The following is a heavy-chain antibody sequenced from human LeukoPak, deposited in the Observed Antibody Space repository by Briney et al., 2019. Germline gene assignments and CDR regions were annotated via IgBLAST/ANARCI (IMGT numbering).Heavy chain of an antibody. J-gene: IGHJ3*02. V-gene: IGHV4-59*12. CDR3: ARESYYYDSSGYYWDAFDI. CDR2: IYYSGST. D-gene: IGHD3-22*01. CDR1: GGSISSYY. Sequence: PSETLSLTCTVSGGSISSYYWSWIRQPPGKGLEWIGYIYYSGSTNYNPSLKSRVTISVDTSKNQFSLKLSSVTAADTAVYYCARESYYYDSSGYYWDAFDIWGQGTMVTVSS.